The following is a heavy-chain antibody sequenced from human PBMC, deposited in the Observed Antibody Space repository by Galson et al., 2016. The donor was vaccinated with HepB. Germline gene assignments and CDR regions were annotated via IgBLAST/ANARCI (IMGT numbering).Heavy chain of an antibody. V-gene: IGHV3-30*18. CDR3: AKVGDKYYFDY. CDR1: GFTFSSYG. D-gene: IGHD4-17*01. CDR2: ISYDGSNK. Sequence: SLRLSCAASGFTFSSYGIHWVPQAPGKGLEWVAVISYDGSNKKYADSVKGRFTISRDNSKNTLYLQMNSLRAEDTAVYYCAKVGDKYYFDYWGQGTLVTVSS. J-gene: IGHJ4*02.